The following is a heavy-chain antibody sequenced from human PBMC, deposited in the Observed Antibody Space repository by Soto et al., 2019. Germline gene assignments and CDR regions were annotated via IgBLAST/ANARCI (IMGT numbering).Heavy chain of an antibody. CDR1: GFTFSSYE. CDR3: ARDRNYDFWSGYSPYYYYGMDV. D-gene: IGHD3-3*01. CDR2: ISSSGSTI. J-gene: IGHJ6*02. Sequence: GGSLRLSCAASGFTFSSYEMNWVRQAPGKGLEWVSYISSSGSTIYYADSVKGRFTISRDNAKNSLYLQMDSLRAEDTAVYYCARDRNYDFWSGYSPYYYYGMDVWGQGTTVTVSS. V-gene: IGHV3-48*03.